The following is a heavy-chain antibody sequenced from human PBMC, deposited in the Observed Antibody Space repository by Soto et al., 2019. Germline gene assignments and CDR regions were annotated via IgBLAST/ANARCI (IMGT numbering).Heavy chain of an antibody. V-gene: IGHV5-51*01. Sequence: EMQLVQSGAEVKKPGESLRISCLGSGYTFTDYWIAWVRQKPGKGLEWVGIIYPRDSATKYSPSFQGQVTISADKSITTAYLQWSSLRASDTAKYYCAINGIRATGGFDIWGHGTMVNVSS. D-gene: IGHD2-8*02. CDR2: IYPRDSAT. J-gene: IGHJ3*02. CDR1: GYTFTDYW. CDR3: AINGIRATGGFDI.